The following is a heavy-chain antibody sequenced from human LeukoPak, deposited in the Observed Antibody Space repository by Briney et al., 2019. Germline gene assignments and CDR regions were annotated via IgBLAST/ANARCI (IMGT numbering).Heavy chain of an antibody. CDR3: ARDRWLQFGPFDY. V-gene: IGHV3-30-3*01. D-gene: IGHD5-24*01. J-gene: IGHJ4*02. CDR2: ISYDGSNK. Sequence: GGSLRLSCAASGFTFSSYAMHWVRQAPGKGLEWVAVISYDGSNKYYADSVKGRFTIPRDNSKNTLYLQMNSLRAEDTAVYYCARDRWLQFGPFDYWGQGTLVTVSS. CDR1: GFTFSSYA.